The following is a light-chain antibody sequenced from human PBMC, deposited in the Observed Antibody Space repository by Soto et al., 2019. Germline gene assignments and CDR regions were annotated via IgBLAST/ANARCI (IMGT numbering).Light chain of an antibody. CDR2: DVS. CDR1: SSDVGGYNY. Sequence: QSVLTQPASVSGSPGQSITISCTGTSSDVGGYNYVSWYQQHPGKAPKLMTYDVSNRPSGVSNRFSGSKSGNTASLTISGLQAEDEAEYYCSSYTSSSTLYVFGTGTKLTVL. CDR3: SSYTSSSTLYV. V-gene: IGLV2-14*01. J-gene: IGLJ1*01.